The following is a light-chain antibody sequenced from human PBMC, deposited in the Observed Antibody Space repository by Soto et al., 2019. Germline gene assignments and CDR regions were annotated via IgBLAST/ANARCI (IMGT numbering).Light chain of an antibody. CDR3: QQYDNWPPYT. CDR2: GAS. CDR1: QSVSTSQ. J-gene: IGKJ2*01. V-gene: IGKV3-20*01. Sequence: EIALTQSPGTLSLSPGERATLSCRASQSVSTSQLAWYQQKPGQAPRLLIFGASSRATGIPDRFRGSGSGTDFTLTISRLEPEDVAVYYCQQYDNWPPYTFGQGTKLEV.